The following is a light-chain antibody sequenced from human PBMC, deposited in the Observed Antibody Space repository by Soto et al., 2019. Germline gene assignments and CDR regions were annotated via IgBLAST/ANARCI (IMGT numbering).Light chain of an antibody. J-gene: IGKJ5*01. V-gene: IGKV3-15*01. CDR1: QSVSIK. Sequence: EIVMTQSPATLSVSPGERATLSFSASQSVSIKLAWYQQKPGQAPRLLIYDTSTRATGIPARFSGSGSGTEFTLTISSLEPEDFAVYYCQQRYSWPPITFGQGTRLEIK. CDR3: QQRYSWPPIT. CDR2: DTS.